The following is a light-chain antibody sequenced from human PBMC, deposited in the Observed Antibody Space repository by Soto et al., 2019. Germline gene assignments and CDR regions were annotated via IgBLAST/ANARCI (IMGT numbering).Light chain of an antibody. CDR2: AAT. Sequence: DIHMTQSPSSLSASVGDRVTITCRASRTIGSYLNWYPQKPGTAPKLLIYAATSLQSGVPSRFSGSGSGAHVTRTLNRLQPEDFATYYCQQCYDSPFPCGPGHKVDVK. CDR3: QQCYDSPFP. V-gene: IGKV1-39*01. CDR1: RTIGSY. J-gene: IGKJ3*01.